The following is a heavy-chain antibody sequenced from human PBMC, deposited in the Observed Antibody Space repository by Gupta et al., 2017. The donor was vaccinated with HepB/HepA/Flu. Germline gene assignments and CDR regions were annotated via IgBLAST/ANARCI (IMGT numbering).Heavy chain of an antibody. Sequence: EVQMLESGGGLVQPGGSLRLSCAASGFSFSSYAMSWVRQALGKGLEWVSALDNSVSYTYYADSAKGRFTISRDNSKGTLYLEMNSLTADDTAVYYCAKHSGVTRIGRYFDSWGQGTLVTVSS. CDR3: AKHSGVTRIGRYFDS. J-gene: IGHJ4*02. V-gene: IGHV3-23*05. D-gene: IGHD3-3*01. CDR2: LDNSVSYT. CDR1: GFSFSSYA.